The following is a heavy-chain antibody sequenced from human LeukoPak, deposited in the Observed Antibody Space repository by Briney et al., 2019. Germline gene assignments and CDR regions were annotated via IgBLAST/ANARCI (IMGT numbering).Heavy chain of an antibody. D-gene: IGHD3-22*01. CDR1: GFSFSNYA. V-gene: IGHV3-30*18. CDR2: ISYDGINK. Sequence: GGSLRLSCPTSGFSFSNYAMHWVRQAPGKGLEWVAFISYDGINKYYGDSVKGRFTISRDNSKDTLYLQMNSLRGDDTALYFCAKDQGRNFYDSSGLDYWGQGTLVTVSS. J-gene: IGHJ4*02. CDR3: AKDQGRNFYDSSGLDY.